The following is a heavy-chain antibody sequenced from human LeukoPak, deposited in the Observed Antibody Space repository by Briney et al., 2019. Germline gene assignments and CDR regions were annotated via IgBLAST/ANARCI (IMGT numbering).Heavy chain of an antibody. CDR2: INDGGST. D-gene: IGHD1-26*01. J-gene: IGHJ6*02. V-gene: IGHV3-23*01. CDR1: GFTFSTYA. Sequence: PGGSLRLSCAASGFTFSTYAMGWVRQAPGKGLEWVAHINDGGSTYYADSVKGRFTISRDNSKNTLYLQMNSLRAEDTAVYYCAKYSGSYFYYYGMDVWAKGPRSPSP. CDR3: AKYSGSYFYYYGMDV.